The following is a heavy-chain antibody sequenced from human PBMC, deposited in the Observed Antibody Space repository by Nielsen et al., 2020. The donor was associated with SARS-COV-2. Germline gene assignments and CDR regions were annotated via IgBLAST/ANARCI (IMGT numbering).Heavy chain of an antibody. D-gene: IGHD1-26*01. J-gene: IGHJ4*02. CDR2: ISSSGSDT. CDR3: AKEIPVGVEFDF. V-gene: IGHV3-23*01. Sequence: GGSLRFSCAASGFTFSNYPMSWVRQAPGKGLEWVSAISSSGSDTYYADSVKGRLTVSRDNSKNTVYLQLSSLRVEDTAVYYCAKEIPVGVEFDFWGQGTLVAVSS. CDR1: GFTFSNYP.